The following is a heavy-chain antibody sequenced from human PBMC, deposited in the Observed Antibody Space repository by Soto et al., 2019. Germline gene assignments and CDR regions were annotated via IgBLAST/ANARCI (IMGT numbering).Heavy chain of an antibody. CDR2: TYYSGST. J-gene: IGHJ5*02. CDR3: ARGKDIVVVVAATHWFDP. V-gene: IGHV4-31*03. Sequence: LSLTCTVSGGSISSGGYYWSWIRQHPGKGLEWIGYTYYSGSTYYNPSLKSRVTISVDTSKNQFSLKLSSVTAADTAVYYCARGKDIVVVVAATHWFDPWGQGTLVTVSS. CDR1: GGSISSGGYY. D-gene: IGHD2-15*01.